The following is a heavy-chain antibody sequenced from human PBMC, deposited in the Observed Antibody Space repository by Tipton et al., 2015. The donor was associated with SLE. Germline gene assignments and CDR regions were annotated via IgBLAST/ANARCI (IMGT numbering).Heavy chain of an antibody. CDR3: ARAEGSWDAFDI. J-gene: IGHJ3*02. D-gene: IGHD2-15*01. V-gene: IGHV4-59*01. Sequence: TLSLTCTVSGGSISSYYWNWIRQPPGKGLEWIGYMYYSGSTNYKPSLKSRVTISVDTSKNQFSLKLSSVTAADTAVYYCARAEGSWDAFDIWGQGTMVTVSS. CDR2: MYYSGST. CDR1: GGSISSYY.